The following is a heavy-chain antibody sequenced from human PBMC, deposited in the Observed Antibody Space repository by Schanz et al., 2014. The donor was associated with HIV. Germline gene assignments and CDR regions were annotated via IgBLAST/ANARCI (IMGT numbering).Heavy chain of an antibody. CDR3: AKRIIFGVVFPANFDY. CDR2: VWYDGSNK. Sequence: QVQLVESGGGVVQPGRSLRLSCAASGFTFSSYGMHWVRQAPGKGLEWVALVWYDGSNKYYVDSVKGRFTISRDNSKNTLHLQMNSLRAGDTAVYYCAKRIIFGVVFPANFDYWGQGTLVTVSS. V-gene: IGHV3-33*06. D-gene: IGHD3-3*01. J-gene: IGHJ4*02. CDR1: GFTFSSYG.